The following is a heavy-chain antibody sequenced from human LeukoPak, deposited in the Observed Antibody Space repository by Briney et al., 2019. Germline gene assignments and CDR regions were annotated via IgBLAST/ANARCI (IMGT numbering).Heavy chain of an antibody. Sequence: SETLSLTCTVSGGSISSYYWSWIRQPPGKALEWIGYIFYSGSTNYNPSLKSRVAMSIDSSTKQFSLKLSSVTAADTAVYYCARVKIGDSDAFDIWGPGTRVTVSS. V-gene: IGHV4-59*01. J-gene: IGHJ3*02. CDR2: IFYSGST. D-gene: IGHD4-17*01. CDR1: GGSISSYY. CDR3: ARVKIGDSDAFDI.